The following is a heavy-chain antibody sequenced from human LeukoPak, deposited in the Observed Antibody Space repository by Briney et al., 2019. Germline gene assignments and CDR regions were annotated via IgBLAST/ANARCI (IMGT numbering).Heavy chain of an antibody. CDR3: AKAREAMQLWSYFDY. CDR1: GFTFDDYG. V-gene: IGHV3-23*01. CDR2: ISGSGGST. J-gene: IGHJ4*02. D-gene: IGHD5-18*01. Sequence: QPGGSLRLSCAASGFTFDDYGMSWVRQAPGKGLEWVSAISGSGGSTYYADSVKGRFTISRDNSKNTLYLQMNSLRAEDTAVYYCAKAREAMQLWSYFDYWGQGTLVTVSS.